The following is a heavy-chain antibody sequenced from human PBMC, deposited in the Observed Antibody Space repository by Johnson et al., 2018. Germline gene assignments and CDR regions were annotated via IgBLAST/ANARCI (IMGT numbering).Heavy chain of an antibody. CDR3: AKDSGWYSPLEV. J-gene: IGHJ6*02. Sequence: EVQLVESGGGLVQPGRSLRLSCAASGFTFDDYAMHWVRQAPGKGLEWVSGISWNSGSIGYADSVKGRFTISRDNAKNSLYLQMNSLRAEDTALYYCAKDSGWYSPLEVWGQGTTVTVSS. CDR2: ISWNSGSI. V-gene: IGHV3-9*01. D-gene: IGHD6-19*01. CDR1: GFTFDDYA.